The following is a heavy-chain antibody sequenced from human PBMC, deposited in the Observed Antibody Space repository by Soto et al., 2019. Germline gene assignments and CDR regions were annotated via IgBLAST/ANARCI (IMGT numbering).Heavy chain of an antibody. Sequence: PGGSLRLSCTASGFSFFNYGFAWIRQAPGKGLEWVAVVTYDSSEKYYAYSVKGRFTISRDNSKNTVYLQMDSLQHNDSALYYCGKAGGSELRYFDWPEVGVWGQGTLVTVSS. V-gene: IGHV3-30*18. D-gene: IGHD3-9*01. CDR3: GKAGGSELRYFDWPEVGV. CDR2: VTYDSSEK. CDR1: GFSFFNYG. J-gene: IGHJ4*02.